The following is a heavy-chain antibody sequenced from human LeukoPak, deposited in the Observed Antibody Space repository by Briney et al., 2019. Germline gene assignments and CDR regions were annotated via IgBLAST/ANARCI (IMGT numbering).Heavy chain of an antibody. D-gene: IGHD6-6*01. CDR2: IGSGSNII. J-gene: IGHJ6*02. CDR1: GFTFSSYS. CDR3: AREKEYTIDV. Sequence: GGSLRLSCAASGFTFSSYSMNWVRQAPGKGLEWLSYIGSGSNIIYYADSVKGRFTISRDNAKNSLYLQMNSLRDDDTAVYYCAREKEYTIDVWGQGTTVTVSS. V-gene: IGHV3-48*02.